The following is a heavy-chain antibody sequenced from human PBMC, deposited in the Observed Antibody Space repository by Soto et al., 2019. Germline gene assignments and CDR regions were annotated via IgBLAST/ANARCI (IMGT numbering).Heavy chain of an antibody. D-gene: IGHD6-19*01. V-gene: IGHV4-34*01. Sequence: SETLSLTCAVYGGSFSGYYWSWIRQPPGKGLEWIGEINHSGSTNYNPSLKSRVTISVDTSKNQFSLKLSSVTAADTAVYYCARFAVAVYYYGMDVWGQGTTVTVSS. CDR1: GGSFSGYY. CDR3: ARFAVAVYYYGMDV. CDR2: INHSGST. J-gene: IGHJ6*02.